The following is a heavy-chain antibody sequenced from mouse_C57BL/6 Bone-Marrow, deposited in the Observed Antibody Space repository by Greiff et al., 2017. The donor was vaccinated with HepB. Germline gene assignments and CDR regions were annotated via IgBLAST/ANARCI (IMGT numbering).Heavy chain of an antibody. D-gene: IGHD1-1*01. J-gene: IGHJ3*01. CDR1: GYTFTGYW. CDR3: ARSPLSYYYGSSSFAY. Sequence: QVQLKQSGAELMKPGASVKLSCKATGYTFTGYWIEWVKQRPGHGLEWIGEILPGSGSTNYNEKFKGKATFTADTSSNTAYMQLSSLTTEDSAIYSCARSPLSYYYGSSSFAYWGQGTLVTVSA. CDR2: ILPGSGST. V-gene: IGHV1-9*01.